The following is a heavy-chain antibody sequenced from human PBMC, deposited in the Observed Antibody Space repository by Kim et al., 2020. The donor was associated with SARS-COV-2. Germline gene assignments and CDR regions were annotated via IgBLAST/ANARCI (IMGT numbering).Heavy chain of an antibody. CDR3: ARVPAVAGSFFDY. J-gene: IGHJ4*02. V-gene: IGHV3-30*01. Sequence: YADSVKGRFTISRDNSKNTLYLQMNSLRAEDTAVYYCARVPAVAGSFFDYWGQGTLVTVSS. D-gene: IGHD6-19*01.